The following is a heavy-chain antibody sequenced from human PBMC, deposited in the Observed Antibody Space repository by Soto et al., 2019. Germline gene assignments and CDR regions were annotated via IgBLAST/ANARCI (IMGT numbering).Heavy chain of an antibody. V-gene: IGHV4-39*01. Sequence: SETLSLTCTVSGGSISSSSYYWVWIRQPPGKGLEWIGSIYYSGSTYYNPSLKSRVTISVDTSKNQFSLKLSSVTAADTAVYYCARVERWLQQLQHWGQGTLVTVSS. CDR2: IYYSGST. CDR3: ARVERWLQQLQH. J-gene: IGHJ1*01. D-gene: IGHD4-4*01. CDR1: GGSISSSSYY.